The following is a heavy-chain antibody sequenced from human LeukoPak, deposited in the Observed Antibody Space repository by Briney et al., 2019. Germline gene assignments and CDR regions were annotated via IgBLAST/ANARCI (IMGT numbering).Heavy chain of an antibody. V-gene: IGHV1-69*13. CDR2: IIPIFGTA. J-gene: IGHJ6*03. Sequence: ASVNVSCKASGGTFSSYAISWVRQAPGQGLEWMGGIIPIFGTANYARKFQGRVTITADESTGTAYMELSSLRSEDTAVYYCATGAGYYYMDVWGKGTTVTVSS. CDR3: ATGAGYYYMDV. CDR1: GGTFSSYA.